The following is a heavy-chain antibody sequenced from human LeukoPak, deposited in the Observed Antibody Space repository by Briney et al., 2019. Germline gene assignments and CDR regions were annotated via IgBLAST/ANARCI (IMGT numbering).Heavy chain of an antibody. CDR1: GFTFSSYS. CDR3: AKVYSSGWWFFDY. Sequence: GGSLRLSCAASGFTFSSYSMNWVRQAPGKGPEWVSSISSSSSYIYYADSVKGRFTISRDNAKNSLYLQMNSLRAEDTAVYYCAKVYSSGWWFFDYWGQGTLVTVSS. D-gene: IGHD6-19*01. V-gene: IGHV3-21*01. CDR2: ISSSSSYI. J-gene: IGHJ4*02.